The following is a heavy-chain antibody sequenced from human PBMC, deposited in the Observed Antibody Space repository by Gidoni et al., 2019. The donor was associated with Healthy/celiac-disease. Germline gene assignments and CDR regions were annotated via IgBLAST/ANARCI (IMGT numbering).Heavy chain of an antibody. CDR3: ARRLRYFDWWTYYYGMDV. Sequence: QVQLQQWGAGLLKPSETLSLTCAVYGGSFSGYYWSWIRQPPGKGLEWIGEINHSGSTNYNPSLKSRVTISVDTSKNQFSLKLSSVTAADTAVYYCARRLRYFDWWTYYYGMDVWGQGTTVTVSS. J-gene: IGHJ6*02. CDR2: INHSGST. V-gene: IGHV4-34*01. D-gene: IGHD3-9*01. CDR1: GGSFSGYY.